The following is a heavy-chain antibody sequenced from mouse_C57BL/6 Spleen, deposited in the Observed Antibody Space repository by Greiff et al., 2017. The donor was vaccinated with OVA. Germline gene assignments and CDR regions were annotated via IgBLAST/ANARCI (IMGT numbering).Heavy chain of an antibody. CDR3: ARSYGNLDSYAMDY. CDR1: VDKITSYW. CDR2: IHPNSGST. V-gene: IGHV1-64*01. Sequence: VQLQQPGAELVKPGAKGKGQGKEEVDKITSYWMHWVKQRPGQGLEWIGMIHPNSGSTNYNEKFKSKATLTVDKSSSTAYMQLSSLTSEDSAVYYCARSYGNLDSYAMDYWGQGTSVTVSS. D-gene: IGHD2-1*01. J-gene: IGHJ4*01.